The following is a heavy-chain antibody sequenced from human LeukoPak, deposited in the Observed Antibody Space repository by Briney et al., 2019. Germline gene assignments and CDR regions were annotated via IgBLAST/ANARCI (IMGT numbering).Heavy chain of an antibody. CDR1: GYSFTSYW. J-gene: IGHJ4*02. D-gene: IGHD3-10*01. V-gene: IGHV5-51*01. Sequence: GESLKISCKASGYSFTSYWIGWVRQMPGKGLEWMGIIYPGDSDTRYSPSFQGQVTISADKSISTAYLQWSSLKASDTAMYYCARLGGGSGSVSGSYYWGQGTLVTVSS. CDR2: IYPGDSDT. CDR3: ARLGGGSGSVSGSYY.